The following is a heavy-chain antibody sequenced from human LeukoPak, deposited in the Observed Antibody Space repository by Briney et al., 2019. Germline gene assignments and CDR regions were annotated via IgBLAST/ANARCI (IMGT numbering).Heavy chain of an antibody. Sequence: GGSLRLSCAASGFTFSSYGMHWVRQAPGKGLEWVAVISYDGSNKYYADSVKGRFTISRDNSKNTLYLQMNSLRAEDTAVYYCARDRTGDYVSVLNYWGQGTLVTVSS. CDR3: ARDRTGDYVSVLNY. V-gene: IGHV3-30*19. CDR2: ISYDGSNK. J-gene: IGHJ4*02. CDR1: GFTFSSYG. D-gene: IGHD4-17*01.